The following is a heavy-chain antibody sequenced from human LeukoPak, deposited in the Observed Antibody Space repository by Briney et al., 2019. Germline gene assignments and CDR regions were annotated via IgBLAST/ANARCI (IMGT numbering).Heavy chain of an antibody. CDR1: GFTFSSYA. Sequence: PGGSLRLSCAASGFTFSSYAMHWVRQAPGKGLKWVAVISYDGSSKYYADSVKGRFTISRDNSKNTLYLQMNSLRAEDTAVYYCARVFGGYDYPVYDAFDIWGQGTMVTVSS. J-gene: IGHJ3*02. D-gene: IGHD5-12*01. V-gene: IGHV3-30*04. CDR2: ISYDGSSK. CDR3: ARVFGGYDYPVYDAFDI.